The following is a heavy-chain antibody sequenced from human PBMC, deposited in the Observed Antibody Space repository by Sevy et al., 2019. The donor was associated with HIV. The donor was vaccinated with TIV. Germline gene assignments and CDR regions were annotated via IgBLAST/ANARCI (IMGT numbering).Heavy chain of an antibody. Sequence: SQTLSLTCAISGDSVSRTDVAWNRIRQSPSRGLEWLGRTWYASKWYNDYAISVKSRLTINPDTTRNQVSLHLSSVTPEDTAVYYCARQKNSGFDVWGQGTVVIVSS. J-gene: IGHJ3*01. CDR3: ARQKNSGFDV. CDR2: TWYASKWYN. V-gene: IGHV6-1*01. CDR1: GDSVSRTDVA. D-gene: IGHD6-19*01.